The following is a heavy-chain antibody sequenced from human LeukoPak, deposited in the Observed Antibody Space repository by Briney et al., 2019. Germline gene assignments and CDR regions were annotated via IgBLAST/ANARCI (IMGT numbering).Heavy chain of an antibody. V-gene: IGHV1-18*04. CDR1: GYSFTTYY. Sequence: ASVKVSCKASGYSFTTYYMHWVRQAPGQGLEWMGWISAYNGNTNYAQKLQGRVTMTTDTSTSTAYMELRSLRSDDTAVYYCARRSGSYYNVYWWFDYWGQGTLVTVSS. D-gene: IGHD3-10*01. CDR2: ISAYNGNT. J-gene: IGHJ4*02. CDR3: ARRSGSYYNVYWWFDY.